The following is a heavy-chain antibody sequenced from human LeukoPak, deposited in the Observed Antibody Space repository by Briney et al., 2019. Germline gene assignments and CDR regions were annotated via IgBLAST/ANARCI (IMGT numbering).Heavy chain of an antibody. CDR2: IYYSGST. CDR1: GGSISSYY. D-gene: IGHD2-15*01. Sequence: SETLSLTCTVSGGSISSYYWSWIRQPPGKGLEWIGYIYYSGSTNYNPSLKSRVTISVDTSKNQFSLRVSSVTAADTAVYYCARTYCSAGACYHFDYWGQGTLVTVSS. J-gene: IGHJ4*02. V-gene: IGHV4-59*08. CDR3: ARTYCSAGACYHFDY.